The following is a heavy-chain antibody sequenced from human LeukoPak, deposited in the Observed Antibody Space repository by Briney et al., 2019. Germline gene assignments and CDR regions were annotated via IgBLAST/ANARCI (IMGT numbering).Heavy chain of an antibody. CDR1: GYTFTTCY. D-gene: IGHD5-24*01. V-gene: IGHV1-46*03. CDR2: INPSGGST. J-gene: IGHJ4*02. CDR3: ARSVKMPTIVH. Sequence: ASVKVSCKASGYTFTTCYMHWVRQAPGQGLQWMGIINPSGGSTSYAQKFQGRVTMTRDTSTSTVYMELSSLRSDDTAIYYCARSVKMPTIVHWGQGTLVTVSS.